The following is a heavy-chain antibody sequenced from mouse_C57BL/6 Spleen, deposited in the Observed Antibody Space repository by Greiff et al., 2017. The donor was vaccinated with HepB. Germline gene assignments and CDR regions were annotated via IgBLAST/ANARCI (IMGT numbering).Heavy chain of an antibody. J-gene: IGHJ1*03. D-gene: IGHD1-1*01. CDR2: IYPGNSDT. CDR3: TRRRTTVVADWYFDV. CDR1: GYTFTSYC. Sequence: EVQLQQSGTVLARPGASVKMSCKTSGYTFTSYCMHWVKQRPGQGLEWIGAIYPGNSDTSYNQKFKGKAKLTAVTSASTAYMELSSLTNEDSAVSYCTRRRTTVVADWYFDVWGTGTTVTVSS. V-gene: IGHV1-5*01.